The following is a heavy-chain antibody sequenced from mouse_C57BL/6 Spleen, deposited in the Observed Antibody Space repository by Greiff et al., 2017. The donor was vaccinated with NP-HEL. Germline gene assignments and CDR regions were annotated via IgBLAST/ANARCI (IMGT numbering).Heavy chain of an antibody. CDR1: GYAFSSSW. D-gene: IGHD2-4*01. CDR2: IYPGDGDT. V-gene: IGHV1-82*01. Sequence: QVQLQQSGPELVKPGASVKISCKASGYAFSSSWMNWVKQRPGKGLEWIGRIYPGDGDTNYNGKFKGKATLTADKSSSTAYMQLSSLTSEDSAVYFCARVGLRHGLYAMDYWGQGTSVTVSS. CDR3: ARVGLRHGLYAMDY. J-gene: IGHJ4*01.